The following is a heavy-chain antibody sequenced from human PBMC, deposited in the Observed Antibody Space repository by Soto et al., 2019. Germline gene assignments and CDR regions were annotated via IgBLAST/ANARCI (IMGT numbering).Heavy chain of an antibody. V-gene: IGHV3-21*01. J-gene: IGHJ5*02. D-gene: IGHD2-15*01. CDR1: GFTFSSYS. CDR2: ISSSSSYI. CDR3: ARDIAVVVVAATGWFDP. Sequence: PGGSLRLSCAASGFTFSSYSMNWVRQAPGKGLEWVSSISSSSSYIYYADSVKGRFTISRDNAKNSLYLQMNSLRAEDTAVYYCARDIAVVVVAATGWFDPWGQGTLVTVSS.